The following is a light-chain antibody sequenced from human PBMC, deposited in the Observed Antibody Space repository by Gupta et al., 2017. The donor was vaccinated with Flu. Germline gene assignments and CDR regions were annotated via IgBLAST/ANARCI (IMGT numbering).Light chain of an antibody. J-gene: IGKJ4*01. V-gene: IGKV4-1*01. CDR3: QQYYSTPPLT. Sequence: DIVMTQSPDSLAVSLGERATINCKSSQNVLYSSNNKNYLAWYQQKPGQPPKLLIYWAATRESGVPVRFIGGGAGTDFTLTISSLQAEDVAVYYCQQYYSTPPLTFGGGTKVEIK. CDR1: QNVLYSSNNKNY. CDR2: WAA.